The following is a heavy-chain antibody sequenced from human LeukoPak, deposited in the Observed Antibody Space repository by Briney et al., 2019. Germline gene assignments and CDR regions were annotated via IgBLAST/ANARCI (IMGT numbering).Heavy chain of an antibody. CDR3: ARVRSGLHMDV. D-gene: IGHD2-15*01. V-gene: IGHV3-48*03. J-gene: IGHJ6*02. CDR2: ISSRGTTI. CDR1: GFTFSSYE. Sequence: PGGSLRLSCAVSGFTFSSYEMDWVRQAPGKGLEWVSYISSRGTTIYYVDSVKGRFTISRDNAKHSLYLQMNSLRAEDTALYYCARVRSGLHMDVWGQGTTPTVCS.